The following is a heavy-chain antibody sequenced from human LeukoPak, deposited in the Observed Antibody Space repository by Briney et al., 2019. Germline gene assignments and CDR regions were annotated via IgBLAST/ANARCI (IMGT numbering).Heavy chain of an antibody. D-gene: IGHD2-21*02. V-gene: IGHV3-30*18. CDR1: GFTFSSYG. Sequence: GRSLRLSCAASGFTFSSYGMHWVRQAPGKGLEWVAVISYDGSNKYYADSVKGRFTISRDNSKNTLYLQMNSLRAEDTAVYYCAKISRDPYYYYGMDVWGQGTTVTVSS. J-gene: IGHJ6*02. CDR2: ISYDGSNK. CDR3: AKISRDPYYYYGMDV.